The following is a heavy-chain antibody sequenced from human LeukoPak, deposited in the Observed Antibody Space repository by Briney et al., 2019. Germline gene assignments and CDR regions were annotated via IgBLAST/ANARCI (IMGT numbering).Heavy chain of an antibody. D-gene: IGHD3-9*01. CDR2: TSESGGST. J-gene: IGHJ3*02. CDR3: AKGRWGLTINNLDI. V-gene: IGHV3-23*01. CDR1: GFTFSSYA. Sequence: GGSLRLSCEASGFTFSSYAMGWVRQAPGKGLEWVSVTSESGGSTHYADSVKGRFTIYRDNSKNTLYLQMNSLGGEDTAVYYCAKGRWGLTINNLDIWGQGRMVTVSS.